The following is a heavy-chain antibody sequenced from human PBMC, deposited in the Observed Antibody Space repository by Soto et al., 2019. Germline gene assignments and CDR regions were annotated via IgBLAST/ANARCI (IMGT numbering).Heavy chain of an antibody. CDR3: ARDQLYYNDISGRPLNAFDV. V-gene: IGHV3-48*01. CDR1: GFTFRNYG. Sequence: GSLRLSCAASGFTFRNYGMNWVRQAPGKGLEWVSYIGIGSSTKYYADSVKGRFTISRDNAKNSLYLQMNSLRAEDTAVYYCARDQLYYNDISGRPLNAFDVWGQGTMVTVSS. J-gene: IGHJ3*01. D-gene: IGHD3-22*01. CDR2: IGIGSSTK.